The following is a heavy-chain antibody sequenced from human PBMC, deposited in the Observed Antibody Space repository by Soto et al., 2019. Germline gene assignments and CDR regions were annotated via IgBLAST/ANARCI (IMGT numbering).Heavy chain of an antibody. Sequence: QITLKESGPTLVKPTQTLTLTFTFSGFSLSADGVGVGWIRQPPGEALEWLALIYWDDDKRYRPSLKSRLTITKDTSKNQVVLTMPNMDPVATATYYCAHAYGGTSWPNDAFDVWGQGTVVTVSS. CDR3: AHAYGGTSWPNDAFDV. J-gene: IGHJ3*01. CDR2: IYWDDDK. D-gene: IGHD2-2*01. V-gene: IGHV2-5*02. CDR1: GFSLSADGVG.